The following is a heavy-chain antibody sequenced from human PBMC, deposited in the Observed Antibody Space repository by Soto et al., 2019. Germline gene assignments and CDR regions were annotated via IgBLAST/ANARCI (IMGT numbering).Heavy chain of an antibody. CDR1: GFTVSSNY. J-gene: IGHJ6*02. V-gene: IGHV3-66*01. Sequence: EVQLVESGGGLVQPGGSLRLSCAASGFTVSSNYMSWVRQAPGKGLEWVSVIYSGGSTYYADSVKGRFTISRDNSKNTLYLQMNSLGAEDTAVYYCARDRNSMYGMDVWGQGTTVTVSS. CDR2: IYSGGST. CDR3: ARDRNSMYGMDV. D-gene: IGHD3-3*02.